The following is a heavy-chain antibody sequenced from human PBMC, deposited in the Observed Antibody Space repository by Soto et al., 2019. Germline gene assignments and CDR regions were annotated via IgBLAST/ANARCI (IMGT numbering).Heavy chain of an antibody. CDR1: GYTFTSYG. V-gene: IGHV1-18*01. J-gene: IGHJ1*01. CDR2: ISPLKGHT. Sequence: QVQLVQSGTDLKKPGASVKVSCKASGYTFTSYGISLVRQAPGQGLEWMGWISPLKGHTQYLQKAQGRVTLTTDTSSNSAYMEMTTLRVDDTAVYYCAMDYGDRPEYFQHWGQGTLVTVSS. CDR3: AMDYGDRPEYFQH. D-gene: IGHD4-17*01.